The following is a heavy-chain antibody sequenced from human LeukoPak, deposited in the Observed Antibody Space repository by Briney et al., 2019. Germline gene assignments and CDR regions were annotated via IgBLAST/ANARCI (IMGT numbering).Heavy chain of an antibody. CDR1: GGSFSGYY. V-gene: IGHV4-34*01. CDR3: ARSSSGPPLYYFDY. Sequence: PSETLSLTCAVYGGSFSGYYWSWIRQPPGKGLEWIGEINHSGSTNYNPSLKSRVTISADTSKNQFSLKLSSVTAADTAVYYCARSSSGPPLYYFDYWGQGTLVTVSS. J-gene: IGHJ4*02. CDR2: INHSGST. D-gene: IGHD3-22*01.